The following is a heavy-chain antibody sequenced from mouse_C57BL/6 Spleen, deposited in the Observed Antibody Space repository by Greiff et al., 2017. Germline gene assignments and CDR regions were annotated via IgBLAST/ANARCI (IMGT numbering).Heavy chain of an antibody. V-gene: IGHV14-3*01. J-gene: IGHJ2*01. CDR2: IDPANGNT. CDR1: GFNIKNTY. Sequence: EVQLKESVAELVRPGASVKLSCTASGFNIKNTYMHWVKQRPEQGLEWIGRIDPANGNTKYAPKFQGKATITADTSSSTAYLQLSSLTSEDTAIYYCARRGVYGNYYFDYWGQGTTLTVSS. D-gene: IGHD2-1*01. CDR3: ARRGVYGNYYFDY.